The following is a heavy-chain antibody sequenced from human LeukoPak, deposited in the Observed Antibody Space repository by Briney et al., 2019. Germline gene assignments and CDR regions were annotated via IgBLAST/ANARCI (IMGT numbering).Heavy chain of an antibody. V-gene: IGHV4-59*08. CDR3: ARVRYYGSGKRNNWFDP. CDR1: GGSISSYY. D-gene: IGHD3-10*01. J-gene: IGHJ5*02. CDR2: IYYSGST. Sequence: SETLSLTCTVSGGSISSYYWSWIRQPPGKGLEWIGYIYYSGSTNYNPSLKSRVTISVDTSKNQFSLKLSSVTAADTAVYYCARVRYYGSGKRNNWFDPWGQGTLVTVSS.